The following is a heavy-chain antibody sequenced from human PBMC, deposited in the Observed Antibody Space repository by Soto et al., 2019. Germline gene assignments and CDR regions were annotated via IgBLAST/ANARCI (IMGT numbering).Heavy chain of an antibody. V-gene: IGHV1-18*01. CDR2: ISAYNGNK. Sequence: ASVKVSCKASGFTFTSYGFSWVRQAPGQGLEWMGWISAYNGNKNYAQKFQDRVTLTTDTSTSTVYMDLRSLISDDTAVYYCARWQDSRYWPPGVDLWGQGTLVTVSS. CDR1: GFTFTSYG. D-gene: IGHD6-13*01. J-gene: IGHJ4*02. CDR3: ARWQDSRYWPPGVDL.